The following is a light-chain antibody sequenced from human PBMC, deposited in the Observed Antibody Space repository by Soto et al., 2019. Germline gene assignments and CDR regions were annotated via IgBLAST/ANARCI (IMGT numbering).Light chain of an antibody. J-gene: IGKJ1*01. Sequence: DIQLTQAPSFLSASGGDRVTITCRASQGSSSYLAWYQQKPGKAPKLLIYAASTLQSGVPSRFSGSGSRTEFTRTISSLKHEDFATYYCQQLNSYPRTFGQGTKGEIK. V-gene: IGKV1-9*01. CDR3: QQLNSYPRT. CDR2: AAS. CDR1: QGSSSY.